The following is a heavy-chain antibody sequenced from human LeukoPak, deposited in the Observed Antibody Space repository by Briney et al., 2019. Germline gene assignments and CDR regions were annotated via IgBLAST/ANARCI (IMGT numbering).Heavy chain of an antibody. D-gene: IGHD3-10*01. CDR1: GGSISSYY. CDR2: IYYSGST. V-gene: IGHV4-59*12. Sequence: PSETLSLTCTVSGGSISSYYWSWIRQPPGKGLEWIGYIYYSGSTNYNPSLKSRVTISVDTSKNQFSLRLSSVTAADTAVYYCAREWGHYYGSGSYYPRGYWGQGTLVTVSS. J-gene: IGHJ4*02. CDR3: AREWGHYYGSGSYYPRGY.